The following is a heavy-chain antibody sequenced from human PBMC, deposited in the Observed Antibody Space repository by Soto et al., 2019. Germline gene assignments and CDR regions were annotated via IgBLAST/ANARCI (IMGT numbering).Heavy chain of an antibody. CDR1: GFTVSSNY. Sequence: PGGSLRLSCAASGFTVSSNYMSWVRQAPGKGLEWVSVIYSGGSTYYADSVKGRFTISRDNSKNTLYLQMNSLRAEDTAVYYCARDLTDSGYDLGAFDIWGQGTMVTVS. CDR2: IYSGGST. V-gene: IGHV3-66*01. J-gene: IGHJ3*02. D-gene: IGHD5-12*01. CDR3: ARDLTDSGYDLGAFDI.